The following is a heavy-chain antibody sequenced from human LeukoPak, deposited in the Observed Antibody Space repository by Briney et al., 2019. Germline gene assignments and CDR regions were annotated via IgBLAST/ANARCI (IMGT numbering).Heavy chain of an antibody. J-gene: IGHJ4*02. V-gene: IGHV4-38-2*01. Sequence: PSETLSLTCAVPGYSISSGYYWGWIRQPPGKGLEWIGSIYHSGSTYYNPSLKSRVTISVDTSKNQFSLKLSSVTAADTAVYYCARSQGGSSSDSDFDYWGQGTLVTVSS. CDR2: IYHSGST. D-gene: IGHD6-6*01. CDR1: GYSISSGYY. CDR3: ARSQGGSSSDSDFDY.